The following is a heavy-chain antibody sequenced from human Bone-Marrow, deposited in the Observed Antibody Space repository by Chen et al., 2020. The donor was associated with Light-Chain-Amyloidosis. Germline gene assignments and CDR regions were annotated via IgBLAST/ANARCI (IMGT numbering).Heavy chain of an antibody. CDR2: INPNDGNT. CDR1: GYTFINYY. D-gene: IGHD4-4*01. CDR3: TRTDSNYIFDY. V-gene: IGHV1-46*01. J-gene: IGHJ4*02. Sequence: QVNLVQSGAEAKKPGASMKISCKASGYTFINYYIHWVRQAPGQGLEWMGAINPNDGNTTYVHKFPRRVSMTRDTSSDTVYMDVTRLTSDDTAMYFCTRTDSNYIFDYWGQGTLVTVSA.